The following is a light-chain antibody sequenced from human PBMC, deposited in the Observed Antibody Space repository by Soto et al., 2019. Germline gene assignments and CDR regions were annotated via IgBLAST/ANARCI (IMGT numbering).Light chain of an antibody. V-gene: IGLV1-44*01. CDR3: AAWDGSLSVVF. CDR1: SSNIGSSA. CDR2: SNN. Sequence: QSVLTQPPSASGTPGQRVSISCSGNSSNIGSSAVNWYQHIPGTAPNLLIYSNNQRPSGVPDRFSGSKSDTSASLAISGLQSEDEADYYCAAWDGSLSVVFFGGGTKLTVL. J-gene: IGLJ2*01.